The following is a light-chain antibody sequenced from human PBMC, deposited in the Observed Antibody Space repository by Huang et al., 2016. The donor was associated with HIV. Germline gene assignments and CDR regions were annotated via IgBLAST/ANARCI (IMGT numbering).Light chain of an antibody. V-gene: IGKV3-20*01. CDR1: QSISSSY. CDR3: QQYGNSLFT. CDR2: GAS. Sequence: EIVLTQSPGTLSLSPWERATLSCRASQSISSSYLAWYQQKPGQAPRLLIYGASGRATGVPDRFSGSGSGTDVILTISRLEPEDCAVYYCQQYGNSLFTVGPGTKVDIK. J-gene: IGKJ3*01.